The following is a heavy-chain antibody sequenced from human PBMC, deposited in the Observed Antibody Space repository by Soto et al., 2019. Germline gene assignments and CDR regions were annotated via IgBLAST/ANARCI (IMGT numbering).Heavy chain of an antibody. CDR3: AHILGGSGVTVAGCFDY. Sequence: QITLTESGPTLVKPTQTLTLTCTFSGFSLSTSGVGVGWIRQPPGKALEWLALIYWDGDTRYSPSLQSRLTVTKDTSENRVVRTMSDMGPADTATYYCAHILGGSGVTVAGCFDYWGQGTLVTVSS. V-gene: IGHV2-5*02. CDR1: GFSLSTSGVG. J-gene: IGHJ4*02. D-gene: IGHD6-19*01. CDR2: IYWDGDT.